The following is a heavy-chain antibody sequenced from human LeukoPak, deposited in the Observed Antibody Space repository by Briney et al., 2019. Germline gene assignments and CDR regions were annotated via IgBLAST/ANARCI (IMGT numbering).Heavy chain of an antibody. D-gene: IGHD1-1*01. CDR1: GFTFSTYS. Sequence: GGSLRLSCAASGFTFSTYSMIWVRQAPAKGLEWVSSISSRSDYIYYEHSVKGRFTISRDNAKNSLFLQMNSLRAEDTAVYYCARVKTGNWLSRGYYYMDVWGKGTTVTVSS. CDR2: ISSRSDYI. CDR3: ARVKTGNWLSRGYYYMDV. J-gene: IGHJ6*03. V-gene: IGHV3-21*01.